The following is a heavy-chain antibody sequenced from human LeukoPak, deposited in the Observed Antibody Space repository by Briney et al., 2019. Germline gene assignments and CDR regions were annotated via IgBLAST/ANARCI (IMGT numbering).Heavy chain of an antibody. CDR3: ARSYGDFIFDY. D-gene: IGHD4-17*01. V-gene: IGHV4-39*01. J-gene: IGHJ4*02. CDR1: GGSISSSSYY. CDR2: IYYSGST. Sequence: SETLSLTCTVSGGSISSSSYYWGWVRQPPGKGLEWIGSIYYSGSTYYNPSLKSRVTISVDTSKNQFSLKLSSVTAADTAVYYCARSYGDFIFDYWGQGTLVTVSS.